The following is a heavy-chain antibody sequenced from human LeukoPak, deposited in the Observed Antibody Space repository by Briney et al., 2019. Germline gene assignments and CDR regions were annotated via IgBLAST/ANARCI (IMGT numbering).Heavy chain of an antibody. CDR3: ARDLGVRGMDV. CDR1: GGCISSCGYY. J-gene: IGHJ6*02. D-gene: IGHD2-21*01. Sequence: PSQTLSLTCTVSGGCISSCGYYWSWIRQHPGKGLEWIGYLYYTGTTYYNPSLKSRIIISVDTSKTQFSLRLSSVSAADTAIYYCARDLGVRGMDVWGQGTTVTVSS. CDR2: LYYTGTT. V-gene: IGHV4-31*03.